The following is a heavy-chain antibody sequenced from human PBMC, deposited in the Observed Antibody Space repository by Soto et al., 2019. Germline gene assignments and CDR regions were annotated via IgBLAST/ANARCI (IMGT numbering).Heavy chain of an antibody. D-gene: IGHD4-17*01. Sequence: QVQLQESGPGLVKPSQTLSLTCTVSGGSISSGGYYWSWIRQHPGKGLEWIGYIYYSWRTYYNPSLKSRVTIPVDTSKIQCCLKLSSVTAADTAVYYCAREDYGGNSGYWGQGTLVTVSS. V-gene: IGHV4-31*03. CDR3: AREDYGGNSGY. J-gene: IGHJ4*02. CDR1: GGSISSGGYY. CDR2: IYYSWRT.